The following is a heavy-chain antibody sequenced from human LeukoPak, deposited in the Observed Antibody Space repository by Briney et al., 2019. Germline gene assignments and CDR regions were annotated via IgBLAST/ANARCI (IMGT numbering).Heavy chain of an antibody. CDR2: ISGSGIK. J-gene: IGHJ3*01. CDR1: RFTFSSYE. Sequence: GGSRRLSCAASRFTFSSYEMNWARQAPGKGLEWVSYISGSGIKHYADSVKGRFTISRDNAKNSLYLQMNSLRVEDTAVYYCAREDTGVAFDVWGQGTTVTV. D-gene: IGHD2-8*01. CDR3: AREDTGVAFDV. V-gene: IGHV3-48*03.